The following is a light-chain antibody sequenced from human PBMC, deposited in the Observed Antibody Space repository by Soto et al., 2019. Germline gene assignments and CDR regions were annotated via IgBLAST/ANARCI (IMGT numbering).Light chain of an antibody. Sequence: QPVLTQSPSASASLGASVKLTCTLSSGHSNYAIAWHQLQPEKGPRYLMKLNSDGGHIKGDGIPDRFSGSSSGAERYLAISSLQSEDEADYDCQTWGTGIQVFGGGTKLTVL. CDR2: LNSDGGH. V-gene: IGLV4-69*01. CDR1: SGHSNYA. CDR3: QTWGTGIQV. J-gene: IGLJ2*01.